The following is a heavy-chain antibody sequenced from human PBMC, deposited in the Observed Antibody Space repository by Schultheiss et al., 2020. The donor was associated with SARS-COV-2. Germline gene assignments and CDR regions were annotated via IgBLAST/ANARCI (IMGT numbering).Heavy chain of an antibody. D-gene: IGHD3-3*01. CDR2: ISGSGGST. Sequence: GGSLRLSCAASGFTFSSYAMSWVRQAPGKGLEWVSAISGSGGSTYYADSVKGRFTISRDNSKNTLYLQMNSLRAEDTAVYYCARFGYYDYAFDIWGQGTMVTVSS. CDR1: GFTFSSYA. V-gene: IGHV3-23*01. J-gene: IGHJ3*02. CDR3: ARFGYYDYAFDI.